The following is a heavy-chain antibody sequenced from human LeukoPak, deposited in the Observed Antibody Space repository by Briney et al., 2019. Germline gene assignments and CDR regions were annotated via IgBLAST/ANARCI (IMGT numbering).Heavy chain of an antibody. D-gene: IGHD1-1*01. CDR3: AEGTTG. V-gene: IGHV3-7*01. Sequence: GGSLRLSCATSGFTFSRHWMSWVRQAPGKGLEWVANINQDGSGKYYVDSVKGRFTISRDNARNSLYLQMNSLRSEDTAIYYCAEGTTGWGQGTLVTVSS. CDR2: INQDGSGK. J-gene: IGHJ1*01. CDR1: GFTFSRHW.